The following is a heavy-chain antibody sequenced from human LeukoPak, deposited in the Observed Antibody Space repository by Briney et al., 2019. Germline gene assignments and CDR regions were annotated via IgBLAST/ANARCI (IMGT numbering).Heavy chain of an antibody. Sequence: ASVKVSCKASGYTFTSYGISWVRQAPGQGLKWMGWISAYNGNTNYAQKLQGRVTMTTDTSTSTAYMELRSLRSDDTAVYYCARDRQTYYYDSSGYPGDYWGQGTLVTVSS. CDR2: ISAYNGNT. CDR3: ARDRQTYYYDSSGYPGDY. J-gene: IGHJ4*02. D-gene: IGHD3-22*01. V-gene: IGHV1-18*01. CDR1: GYTFTSYG.